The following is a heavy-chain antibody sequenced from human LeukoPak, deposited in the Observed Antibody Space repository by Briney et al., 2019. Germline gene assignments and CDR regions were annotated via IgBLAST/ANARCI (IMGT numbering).Heavy chain of an antibody. CDR1: GGSFSGYY. V-gene: IGHV4-34*01. Sequence: SETLSLTCAVYGGSFSGYYWSWIRQPPGKGLGWIGEINHSGSTNYNPSLKSRVTISVDTSKNQFSLKLSSVTAADTAVYYCARGRDVGGWNDYWGQGTLVTVSS. CDR3: ARGRDVGGWNDY. CDR2: INHSGST. D-gene: IGHD3-16*01. J-gene: IGHJ4*02.